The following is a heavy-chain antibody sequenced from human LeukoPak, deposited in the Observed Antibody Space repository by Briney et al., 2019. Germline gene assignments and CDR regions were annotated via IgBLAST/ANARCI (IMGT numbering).Heavy chain of an antibody. V-gene: IGHV3-30*02. CDR2: IQNDGSNE. J-gene: IGHJ6*03. D-gene: IGHD2-8*01. CDR1: GFTFRSYG. CDR3: AKDRCSNGIGCYYYYMDV. Sequence: GGSLRLSCAASGFTFRSYGMHWVRQAPGKGLEWVAYIQNDGSNEQYADSVKGRFSISRDSSKNILYLQMNSLRAEDTAVYYCAKDRCSNGIGCYYYYMDVWDKGTTVTISS.